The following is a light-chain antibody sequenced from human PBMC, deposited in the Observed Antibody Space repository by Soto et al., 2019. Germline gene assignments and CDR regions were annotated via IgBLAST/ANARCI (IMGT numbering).Light chain of an antibody. J-gene: IGKJ1*01. CDR2: KAS. V-gene: IGKV1-5*03. CDR1: QSIRSY. Sequence: DIQMTQSPSSLSASVGDRVTITCRASQSIRSYLNWYQQKPGKAPKLLIYKASTLKSGVPSRFSGSGSGTEFTLTISSLQPDDFETYYCQHYNSYSEAFGQGTKGDIK. CDR3: QHYNSYSEA.